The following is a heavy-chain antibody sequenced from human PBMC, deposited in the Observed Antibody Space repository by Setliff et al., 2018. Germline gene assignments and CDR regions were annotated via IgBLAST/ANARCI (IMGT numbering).Heavy chain of an antibody. CDR2: IIPILGTT. CDR1: GCFRTHA. J-gene: IGHJ4*01. V-gene: IGHV1-69*05. Sequence: SVKVSCKASGCFRTHAISWVRQVPGQGLEWMGGIIPILGTTDYAQNFQGRVTITTDESTSSAYLEMSNLRSEDTAVYYCASALIRRVAVAGKSQFDYWGQGTLVTVS. D-gene: IGHD6-19*01. CDR3: ASALIRRVAVAGKSQFDY.